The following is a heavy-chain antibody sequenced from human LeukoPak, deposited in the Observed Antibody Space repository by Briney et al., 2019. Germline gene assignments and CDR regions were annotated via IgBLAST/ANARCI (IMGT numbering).Heavy chain of an antibody. CDR2: ISGSGDNT. J-gene: IGHJ4*02. Sequence: GGSLRLSCVVSGFTFNNHAMSWVRQAPGKGLEWVSAISGSGDNTFYAGSVRGRFTISRDNSKNTLYLQMDSLRAEDTAIYYCTKDFRGSGYFFDYWGQGTPVTVSS. D-gene: IGHD3-10*01. CDR3: TKDFRGSGYFFDY. CDR1: GFTFNNHA. V-gene: IGHV3-23*01.